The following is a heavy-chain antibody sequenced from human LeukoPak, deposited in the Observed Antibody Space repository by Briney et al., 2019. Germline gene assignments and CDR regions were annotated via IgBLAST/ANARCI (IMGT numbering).Heavy chain of an antibody. Sequence: GGSLRLSCAASGFTFSNYWMTWVRQAPGKGLEWVANIKLDVSETYYVDSVRGRFTISRDNTKNSLYLQMDSLRAEDTAVYYCARKGNAFDFWGQGTMVTVSS. V-gene: IGHV3-7*01. CDR3: ARKGNAFDF. CDR2: IKLDVSET. CDR1: GFTFSNYW. J-gene: IGHJ3*01.